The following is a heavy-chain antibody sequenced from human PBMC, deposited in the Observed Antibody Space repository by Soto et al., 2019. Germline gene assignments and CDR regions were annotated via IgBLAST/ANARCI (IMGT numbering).Heavy chain of an antibody. CDR1: GYSFTSYW. J-gene: IGHJ3*02. D-gene: IGHD4-17*01. Sequence: LKSSCKGSGYSFTSYWICWVRQMPGKGLEWMGIIYPGDSDTRYSPSFQGQVTISADKSISTAYLQWSSLKASDTAMYYCARLEVYDDYGAFDIWGQGTMVTVSS. CDR2: IYPGDSDT. CDR3: ARLEVYDDYGAFDI. V-gene: IGHV5-51*01.